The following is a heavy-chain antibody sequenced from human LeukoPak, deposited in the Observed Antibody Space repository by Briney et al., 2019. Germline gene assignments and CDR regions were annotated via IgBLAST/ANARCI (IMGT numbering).Heavy chain of an antibody. J-gene: IGHJ4*02. Sequence: GESLKISCQGSGYSFTSYWIGWVRQMPGKGLEWMGIIYPGDSYTTYSPSLQGQVTISADKSISTAYLQWSSLKASDTAMYYCARLADYDSSGYVGVFDYWGQGTLVTVSS. V-gene: IGHV5-51*01. D-gene: IGHD3-22*01. CDR1: GYSFTSYW. CDR3: ARLADYDSSGYVGVFDY. CDR2: IYPGDSYT.